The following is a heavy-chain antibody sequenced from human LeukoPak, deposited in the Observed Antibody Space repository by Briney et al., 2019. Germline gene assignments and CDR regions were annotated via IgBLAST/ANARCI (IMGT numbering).Heavy chain of an antibody. D-gene: IGHD3-3*01. CDR2: IRYDGSNK. V-gene: IGHV3-30*02. CDR3: AKDGVTIFGVVDAFDI. CDR1: GFTFTNYW. Sequence: PGGSLRLSCAVSGFTFTNYWMTWVRQAPGKGLEWVAFIRYDGSNKYYADSVKGRFTISRDNSKNTLYLQMNSLRAEDTAVYYCAKDGVTIFGVVDAFDIWGQGTMVTVSS. J-gene: IGHJ3*02.